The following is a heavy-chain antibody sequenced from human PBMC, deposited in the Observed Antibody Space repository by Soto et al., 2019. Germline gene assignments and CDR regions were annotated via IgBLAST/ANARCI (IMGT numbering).Heavy chain of an antibody. Sequence: QVQLVQSGAEVKKPGSSVKVSCKASGGTFSSYAISWVRQAPGQGLEWMGGIIPIFGTANYAQKFQGRVTITADKSTSTAYMELSSLRSEDTAVYYCARRERAFGVVYYGMDVWGQGTTVTVCS. CDR3: ARRERAFGVVYYGMDV. J-gene: IGHJ6*02. V-gene: IGHV1-69*06. CDR1: GGTFSSYA. D-gene: IGHD3-3*01. CDR2: IIPIFGTA.